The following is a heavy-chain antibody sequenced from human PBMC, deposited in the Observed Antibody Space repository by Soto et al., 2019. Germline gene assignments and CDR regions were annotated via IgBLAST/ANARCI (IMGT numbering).Heavy chain of an antibody. D-gene: IGHD6-13*01. Sequence: PSETLSLTCAVYGGSFSGYYWSWIRQPPGKGLEWIGETNHSGSTNYNPSLKSRVTISGDTSKNQFSLKLRSVAAADTAVYYCARNRPGQQQLGVGYYYYGMDVWGQGTTVTVSS. CDR3: ARNRPGQQQLGVGYYYYGMDV. CDR2: TNHSGST. J-gene: IGHJ6*02. CDR1: GGSFSGYY. V-gene: IGHV4-34*01.